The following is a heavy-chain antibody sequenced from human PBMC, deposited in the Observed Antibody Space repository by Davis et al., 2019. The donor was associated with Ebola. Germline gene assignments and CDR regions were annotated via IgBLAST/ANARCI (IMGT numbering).Heavy chain of an antibody. CDR3: AIVENSGDY. V-gene: IGHV1-2*02. CDR2: ITFYSGDA. J-gene: IGHJ4*02. CDR1: GYTFTSYG. D-gene: IGHD5-24*01. Sequence: ASVKVSCKASGYTFTSYGISWVRQAPGQGLEWMGWITFYSGDANYAQNFQGRVTMTRDTSITTAYMELSSLRSDDTALYYCAIVENSGDYWGQGTLVTVSS.